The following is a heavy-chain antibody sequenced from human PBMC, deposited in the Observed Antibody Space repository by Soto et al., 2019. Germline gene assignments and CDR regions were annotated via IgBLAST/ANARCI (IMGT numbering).Heavy chain of an antibody. J-gene: IGHJ6*02. CDR1: GYTFTGYY. Sequence: ASVKVSCKASGYTFTGYYMHWVRQAPGQGLEWMGWINPNSGGTNYAQKFHGWVTMTRDTSISTAYMELSRLRSDDTAVYYCARDKSPIGITMVRVVRGGYYGMDVWGQGTTVTVSS. D-gene: IGHD3-10*01. CDR3: ARDKSPIGITMVRVVRGGYYGMDV. CDR2: INPNSGGT. V-gene: IGHV1-2*04.